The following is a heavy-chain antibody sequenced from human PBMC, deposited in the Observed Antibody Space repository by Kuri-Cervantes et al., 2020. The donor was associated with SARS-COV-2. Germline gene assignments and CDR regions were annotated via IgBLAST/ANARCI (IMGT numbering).Heavy chain of an antibody. CDR3: ARDGTGFSSTSKYYYYYGMDI. Sequence: GGSLRLSCAASGFGFSSYAMSWVRQAPGKGLEWVSTISGSGGAMYYVDSVKGRFTTSRDNSKSKLYLQMNSLRAEDTAVYYCARDGTGFSSTSKYYYYYGMDIWGQGTTVTVSS. CDR1: GFGFSSYA. V-gene: IGHV3-23*01. D-gene: IGHD2-2*01. CDR2: ISGSGGAM. J-gene: IGHJ6*02.